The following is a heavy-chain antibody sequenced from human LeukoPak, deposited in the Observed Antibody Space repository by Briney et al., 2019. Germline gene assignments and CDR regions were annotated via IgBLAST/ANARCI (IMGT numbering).Heavy chain of an antibody. V-gene: IGHV3-30*02. J-gene: IGHJ3*02. D-gene: IGHD2-21*02. CDR3: ANLLLAYCGGDCYSDHNDAFDI. Sequence: GGSLRLSCAASGFTFSSYGMHWVRQAPGKGLEWVAFIRYDGSNKYYADSVKGRFTISRDNSKNTLYLQMNSLRAEDTAVYYCANLLLAYCGGDCYSDHNDAFDIWGQGTMVTVSS. CDR1: GFTFSSYG. CDR2: IRYDGSNK.